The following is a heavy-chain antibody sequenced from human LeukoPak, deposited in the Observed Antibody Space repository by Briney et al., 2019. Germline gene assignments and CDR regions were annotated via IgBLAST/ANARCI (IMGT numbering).Heavy chain of an antibody. CDR2: LSGSGAGT. CDR3: AKAELGVDAFFDY. Sequence: GGSLRLSCAASGFTFSDYALGWVRQAPGRGLEWVATLSGSGAGTYYSDSVQGRFTISRDNSKRTLFLQMNSLRAEDTAFYYCAKAELGVDAFFDYWGQGTLVTVSS. V-gene: IGHV3-23*01. D-gene: IGHD3-3*01. J-gene: IGHJ4*02. CDR1: GFTFSDYA.